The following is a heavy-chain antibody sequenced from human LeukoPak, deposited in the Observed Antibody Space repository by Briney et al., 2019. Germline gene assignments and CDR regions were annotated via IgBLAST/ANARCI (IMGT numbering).Heavy chain of an antibody. CDR3: ARVTVWKGFDY. CDR2: IYYSGST. Sequence: GSLRLSCAASGFTFSDHYMDWVRQAPGKGLEWIGYIYYSGSTNYNPSLKSRVTISVDTSKNQFSLKLSSVTAADTAVYYCARVTVWKGFDYWGQGTLVTVSS. CDR1: GFTFSDHY. D-gene: IGHD3-16*01. J-gene: IGHJ4*02. V-gene: IGHV4-59*11.